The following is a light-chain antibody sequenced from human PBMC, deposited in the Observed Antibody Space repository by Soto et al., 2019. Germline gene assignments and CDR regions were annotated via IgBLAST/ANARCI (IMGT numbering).Light chain of an antibody. CDR1: ESISGNY. CDR3: QQYGSSPRT. Sequence: EVVLTQSPGSLSLSPGETVTLSCRASESISGNYLVWYQQQPGQAPRLLIYGTYNRATGIPDRFSGSGSGTDFTLTISRLEPEDFAVYYCQQYGSSPRTFGQGTKVDIK. CDR2: GTY. J-gene: IGKJ1*01. V-gene: IGKV3-20*01.